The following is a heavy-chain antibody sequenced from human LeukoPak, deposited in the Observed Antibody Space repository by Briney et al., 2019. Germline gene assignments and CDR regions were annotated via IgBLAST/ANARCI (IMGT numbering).Heavy chain of an antibody. CDR2: ISSSSSYI. D-gene: IGHD2-15*01. CDR3: AKDGGSVHYGMDV. Sequence: PGGSLRLSCAASGFTFSSYSMNWVRQAPGKGLEWVSSISSSSSYINYADSVKGRFTISRDNAKNSLYLQMNSLRAEDTALYYCAKDGGSVHYGMDVWGQGTTVTVSS. V-gene: IGHV3-21*04. J-gene: IGHJ6*02. CDR1: GFTFSSYS.